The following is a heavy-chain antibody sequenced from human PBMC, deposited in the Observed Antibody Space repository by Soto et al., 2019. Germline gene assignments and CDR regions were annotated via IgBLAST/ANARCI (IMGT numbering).Heavy chain of an antibody. CDR3: ARSIAAAVDFDY. CDR1: GYTFTSYA. CDR2: VSAYNGNT. Sequence: GASVKVSCKASGYTFTSYAMHWVRQAPGQRLEWMGWVSAYNGNTNYAQKLQGRVTMTTDTSTSTAYMELRSLRSDDTAVYYCARSIAAAVDFDYWGQGTLVTVSS. J-gene: IGHJ4*02. D-gene: IGHD6-13*01. V-gene: IGHV1-18*01.